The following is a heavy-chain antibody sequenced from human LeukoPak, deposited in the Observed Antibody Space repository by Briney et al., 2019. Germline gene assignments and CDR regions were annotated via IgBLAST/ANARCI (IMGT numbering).Heavy chain of an antibody. V-gene: IGHV1-69*06. CDR2: IIPIFGTA. D-gene: IGHD5-18*01. Sequence: SVKVSCKASGGTFSSYAISWVRQAPGQGLEWMGGIIPIFGTANYAQKFQGRVTITADKSTSTAYVELSSLRSEDTAVYYCATQVGLRGYSFGYHSWGLGTLVTVSS. J-gene: IGHJ1*01. CDR3: ATQVGLRGYSFGYHS. CDR1: GGTFSSYA.